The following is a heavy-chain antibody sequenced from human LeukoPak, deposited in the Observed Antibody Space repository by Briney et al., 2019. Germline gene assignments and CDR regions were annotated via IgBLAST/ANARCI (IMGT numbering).Heavy chain of an antibody. CDR1: GYTFTSYY. V-gene: IGHV1-46*01. Sequence: GASVKVSCKASGYTFTSYYMHWVRQAPGQGLEWMGIINPSGGSTSSAQKFQGRVTMTRDMSTSTVCMELSSLRSDDTAVYYCARAEAAAPREGSYYFDYWGQGTLVTVSS. D-gene: IGHD6-13*01. J-gene: IGHJ4*02. CDR2: INPSGGST. CDR3: ARAEAAAPREGSYYFDY.